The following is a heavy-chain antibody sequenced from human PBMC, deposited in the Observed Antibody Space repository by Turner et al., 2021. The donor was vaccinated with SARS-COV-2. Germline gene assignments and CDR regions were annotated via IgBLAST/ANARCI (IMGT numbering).Heavy chain of an antibody. Sequence: EVQLLESGGGLLQPGGSLRLSCAASGFTFSTSAMTWVRQGPGKGLEWVSGISGSGGSTYYADPVKGRFTISRDNSKNTLFLQMNSLRAGDTAVYYCATGRRENYFNYWGQGTLVTVSS. D-gene: IGHD1-26*01. CDR3: ATGRRENYFNY. V-gene: IGHV3-23*01. J-gene: IGHJ4*02. CDR1: GFTFSTSA. CDR2: ISGSGGST.